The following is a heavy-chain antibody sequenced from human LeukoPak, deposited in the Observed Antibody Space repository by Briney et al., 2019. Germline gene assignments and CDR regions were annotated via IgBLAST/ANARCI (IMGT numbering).Heavy chain of an antibody. CDR2: ISYDGSNK. Sequence: GRSLRLSCAASGFTFSSYAMHWVRQAPGKGLEWVAVISYDGSNKYYADSVKGRFTISRDNSKNTLYLQMNSLRAEDTAVYYCARASYYYDSSGYYSPVVLGSGMDVWGQGTTVTVSS. D-gene: IGHD3-22*01. J-gene: IGHJ6*02. CDR3: ARASYYYDSSGYYSPVVLGSGMDV. CDR1: GFTFSSYA. V-gene: IGHV3-30*04.